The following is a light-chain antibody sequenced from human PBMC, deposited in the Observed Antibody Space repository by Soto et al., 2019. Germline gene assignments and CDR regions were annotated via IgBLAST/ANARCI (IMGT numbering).Light chain of an antibody. J-gene: IGLJ3*02. V-gene: IGLV1-44*01. CDR3: AVWDDSLDGWV. CDR2: NNN. Sequence: QSVLTQPPSASGTPGQRVTISCSGSSSNIGSHVVYWYQQLAGTAPKLLMYNNNQRPSGVPDRLSGSKSGTSASLVISGLQYEDEADYYCAVWDDSLDGWVFGGGTKVTVL. CDR1: SSNIGSHV.